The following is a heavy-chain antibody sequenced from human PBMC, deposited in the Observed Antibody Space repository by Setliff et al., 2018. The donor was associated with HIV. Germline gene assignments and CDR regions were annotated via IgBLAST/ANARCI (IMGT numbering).Heavy chain of an antibody. J-gene: IGHJ4*02. CDR2: IYYSGST. V-gene: IGHV4-39*01. D-gene: IGHD6-19*01. CDR3: ASPASGGSSGQYHY. CDR1: GGSISSSSYY. Sequence: SETLSLTCTVSGGSISSSSYYWGWIRQPPGKGLEWIGSIYYSGSTYYNPSLKSRVTISVDTSKNQFSLKLSSVTAADTAGYYCASPASGGSSGQYHYWGQGTLVTVS.